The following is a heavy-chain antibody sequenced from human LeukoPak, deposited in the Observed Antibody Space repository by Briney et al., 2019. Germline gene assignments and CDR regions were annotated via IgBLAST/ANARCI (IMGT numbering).Heavy chain of an antibody. CDR1: GGSISSGGYS. CDR2: IYHSGST. CDR3: AGRRFYVDY. D-gene: IGHD3-16*01. Sequence: PSQTLPLTCAVSGGSISSGGYSWSWIRQPPGKGLEWIGYIYHSGSTYYNPSLKSRVTISVDRSKNQFSLKLSSVTAADTAVYYCAGRRFYVDYWGQGTLVTVSS. J-gene: IGHJ4*02. V-gene: IGHV4-30-2*01.